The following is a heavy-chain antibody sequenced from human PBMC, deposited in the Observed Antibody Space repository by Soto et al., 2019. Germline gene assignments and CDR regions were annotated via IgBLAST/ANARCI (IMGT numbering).Heavy chain of an antibody. CDR3: ARHNTYYYDSSGYYYQDY. J-gene: IGHJ4*02. CDR1: GGSISSYY. V-gene: IGHV4-59*01. D-gene: IGHD3-22*01. Sequence: PSETLSLTCTVSGGSISSYYWSWIRQPPGKGLEWIGYIYYSGSTNYNPSLKSRVTISVDTSKNQFSLKLSSVTAADTAVYYCARHNTYYYDSSGYYYQDYWGQGTLVTVSS. CDR2: IYYSGST.